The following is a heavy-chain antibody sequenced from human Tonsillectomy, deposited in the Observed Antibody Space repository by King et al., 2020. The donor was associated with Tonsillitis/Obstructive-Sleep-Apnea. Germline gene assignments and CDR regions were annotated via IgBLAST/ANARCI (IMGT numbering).Heavy chain of an antibody. CDR2: IKSKTDGGTT. CDR3: TTGPYDFWSGPLNDY. D-gene: IGHD3-3*01. Sequence: VQLVESGGGLVKPGGSLRLSCAASGFTFSNAWVSWVRQAPGKGLEWVGRIKSKTDGGTTDYAAPVKGRFTISRDDSKNTLYLQMNSLKTEDTAVYYCTTGPYDFWSGPLNDYWGQGTLVTVSS. J-gene: IGHJ4*02. CDR1: GFTFSNAW. V-gene: IGHV3-15*01.